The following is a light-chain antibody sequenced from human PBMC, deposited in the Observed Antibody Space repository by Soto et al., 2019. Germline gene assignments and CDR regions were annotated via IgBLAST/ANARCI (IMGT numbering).Light chain of an antibody. V-gene: IGLV1-47*01. CDR1: SSNIGSNY. J-gene: IGLJ1*01. CDR2: RNN. CDR3: AAWDDSLGGPHV. Sequence: QSVLTQPPSASGTPGQRVTISCSGSSSNIGSNYVYWYQQLPGTAPKLLIYRNNQRPSGVPDRFSGSKSGTSASLAISGLRSEDEADYYCAAWDDSLGGPHVFGTGTKLTVL.